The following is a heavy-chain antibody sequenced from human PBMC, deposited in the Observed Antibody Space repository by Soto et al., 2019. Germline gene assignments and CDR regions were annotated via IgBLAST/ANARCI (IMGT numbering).Heavy chain of an antibody. D-gene: IGHD2-15*01. J-gene: IGHJ4*02. Sequence: WETLSLTCTVSGGSMSSYYWTLLRQSPGRGLEWIGYISYSGSTYYNPSLKSRVTISADTSKNQFSLRMNSMIAADTAVYYCARADPDASVGYWGQGTLVTVYS. CDR3: ARADPDASVGY. V-gene: IGHV4-59*01. CDR2: ISYSGST. CDR1: GGSMSSYY.